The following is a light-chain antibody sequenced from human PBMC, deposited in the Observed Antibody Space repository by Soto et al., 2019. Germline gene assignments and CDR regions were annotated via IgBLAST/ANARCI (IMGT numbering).Light chain of an antibody. CDR3: QQSYSTPPGT. Sequence: DIQMTQSPSSLSASVGDRVTITCRASQTISTYLNWYQHKPGTAPNLLIYDASSLQSGVPSRFSGSGSGTDFTLTISSLQPEDFATYYCQQSYSTPPGTFGQGTKLEIK. V-gene: IGKV1-39*01. CDR1: QTISTY. J-gene: IGKJ2*01. CDR2: DAS.